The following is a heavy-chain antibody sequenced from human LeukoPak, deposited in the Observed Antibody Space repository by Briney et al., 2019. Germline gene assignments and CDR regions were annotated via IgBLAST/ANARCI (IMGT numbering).Heavy chain of an antibody. D-gene: IGHD3-22*01. CDR2: ISDYNGNT. V-gene: IGHV1-18*01. Sequence: GASVKVSCKASGYTFTSYGISWVRQAPGQGLEWMGWISDYNGNTNYAQKLQGRVTMTTDTSTSTAYMELRSLRSDDTAVYYCARCFGSYDSSGYYYLPGDFDYWGQGTLVTVSS. J-gene: IGHJ4*02. CDR3: ARCFGSYDSSGYYYLPGDFDY. CDR1: GYTFTSYG.